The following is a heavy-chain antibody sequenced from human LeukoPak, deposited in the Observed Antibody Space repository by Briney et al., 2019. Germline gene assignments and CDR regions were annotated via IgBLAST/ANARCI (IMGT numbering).Heavy chain of an antibody. CDR3: ARGQLVPETYFDY. CDR2: IYYSGST. V-gene: IGHV4-59*01. D-gene: IGHD6-6*01. Sequence: SETLSLTCTVSGGSISGYYWTWIRQPPGKGLEWIGYIYYSGSTNYNPSLKSRVTISVDTSKNQFSLKLSSVTAADTAVYYCARGQLVPETYFDYWGQGTLVTVSS. J-gene: IGHJ4*02. CDR1: GGSISGYY.